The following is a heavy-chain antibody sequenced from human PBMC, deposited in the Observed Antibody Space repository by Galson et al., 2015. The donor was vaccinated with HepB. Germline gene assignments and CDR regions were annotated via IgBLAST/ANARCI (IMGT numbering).Heavy chain of an antibody. V-gene: IGHV3-48*02. CDR2: INSDSSTI. CDR1: GFIFSEHS. Sequence: SLRLSCAASGFIFSEHSMNWVRQAPGKGLEWVSYINSDSSTIYYADSVKGRFTISRDNAKHSLYLQMDSLRDEDTAVYYCARWIDCWGQGTLVTVSS. CDR3: ARWIDC. J-gene: IGHJ4*02.